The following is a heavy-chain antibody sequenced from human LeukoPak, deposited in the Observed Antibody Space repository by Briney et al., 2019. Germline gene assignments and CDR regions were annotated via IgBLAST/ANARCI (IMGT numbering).Heavy chain of an antibody. CDR2: IRYDGSNK. J-gene: IGHJ4*02. V-gene: IGHV3-30*02. Sequence: PGGSLRLSCAASGFTFSSHGMHWVRQAPGKGLEWVAFIRYDGSNKYYADSVKGRFTISRDNSKNTLFLQMNNLRPDDTAVYYCAKDVVGQQWPENYWGQGTLVTVSS. CDR1: GFTFSSHG. D-gene: IGHD6-19*01. CDR3: AKDVVGQQWPENY.